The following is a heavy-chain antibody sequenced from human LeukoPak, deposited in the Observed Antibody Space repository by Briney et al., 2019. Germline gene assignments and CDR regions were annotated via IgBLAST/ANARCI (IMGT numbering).Heavy chain of an antibody. V-gene: IGHV6-1*01. CDR2: TYYRPKWYN. J-gene: IGHJ4*02. Sequence: SQTLSLTCALSGDSFSSNSAAWDWIRQSPSRGLEWLGRTYYRPKWYNDYAVSVKSRITINPDTSKNQFSLQLNSVTPEDTAVYYCASGYYDSSGYYSFDYWGQGTLVTVSS. D-gene: IGHD3-22*01. CDR1: GDSFSSNSAA. CDR3: ASGYYDSSGYYSFDY.